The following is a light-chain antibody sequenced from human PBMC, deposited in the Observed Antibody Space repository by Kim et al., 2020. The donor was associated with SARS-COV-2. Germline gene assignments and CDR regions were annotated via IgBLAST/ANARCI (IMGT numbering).Light chain of an antibody. CDR1: QSVSSY. J-gene: IGKJ4*01. Sequence: EIVLTQSPATLSLSPGERATLSCRASQSVSSYLAWYQQKPGQAPRLLIYDASNRATGIPGRFSGSGSGTEFTLTISSLQSEDFAVYYCQQYSHWPLTFGGGTKLEIK. V-gene: IGKV3-11*01. CDR2: DAS. CDR3: QQYSHWPLT.